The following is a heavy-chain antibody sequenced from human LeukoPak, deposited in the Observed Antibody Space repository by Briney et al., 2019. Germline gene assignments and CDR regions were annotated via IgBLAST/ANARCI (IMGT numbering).Heavy chain of an antibody. D-gene: IGHD2-15*01. V-gene: IGHV3-23*01. CDR1: GFTFSSYA. CDR3: AKDREKYCSGGSCYVFDY. Sequence: PGGSLRLSCAASGFTFSSYAMSWVRQAPGKGLEWVSAISGSGGSTYYADSVKGRFTISRDNSKNTLYLQMSSLRAEDTAVYYCAKDREKYCSGGSCYVFDYWGQGTLVTVSS. CDR2: ISGSGGST. J-gene: IGHJ4*02.